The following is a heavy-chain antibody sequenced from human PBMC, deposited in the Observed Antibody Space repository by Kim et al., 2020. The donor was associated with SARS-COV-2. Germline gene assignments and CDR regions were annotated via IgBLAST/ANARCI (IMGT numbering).Heavy chain of an antibody. D-gene: IGHD3-10*01. CDR1: GGSVSSGSYY. J-gene: IGHJ5*02. V-gene: IGHV4-61*01. Sequence: SETLSLTCTVSGGSVSSGSYYWSWIRQPPGKGLEWIGYIYYSGSTNYNPSLKSRVTISVDTSKNQFSLKLSSVTAADTAVYYCARGLWHQNWFDPWGQGT. CDR3: ARGLWHQNWFDP. CDR2: IYYSGST.